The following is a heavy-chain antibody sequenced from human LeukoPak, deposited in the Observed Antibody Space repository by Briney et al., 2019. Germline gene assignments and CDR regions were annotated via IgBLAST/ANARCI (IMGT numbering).Heavy chain of an antibody. V-gene: IGHV3-48*01. Sequence: PGGSLRLSCAASGFTFSSYSMNWVRQAPGKGLEWVSYISSSSSTIYYADSVKGRFTISRDNAKNSLYLQMNSLRAEDTAVYYCARDKWLVPFDYWGQGTLVTVSP. D-gene: IGHD6-19*01. J-gene: IGHJ4*02. CDR3: ARDKWLVPFDY. CDR1: GFTFSSYS. CDR2: ISSSSSTI.